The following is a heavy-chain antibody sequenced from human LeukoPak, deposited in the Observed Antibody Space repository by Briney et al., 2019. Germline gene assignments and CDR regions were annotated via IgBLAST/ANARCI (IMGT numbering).Heavy chain of an antibody. V-gene: IGHV3-30-3*01. D-gene: IGHD4-23*01. Sequence: PGRSLRLSCAASGFTFSSYAMHWVRQAPGKGLEWVAVISYDGSNKYYADSVKGRFTISRDNSKNTLYLQMNSLRAEDTAVYYCARSRTTVVTIDWGQGTLVTVSS. CDR2: ISYDGSNK. CDR1: GFTFSSYA. CDR3: ARSRTTVVTID. J-gene: IGHJ4*02.